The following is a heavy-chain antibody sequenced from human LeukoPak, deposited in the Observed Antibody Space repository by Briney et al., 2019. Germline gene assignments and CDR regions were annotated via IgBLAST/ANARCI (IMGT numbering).Heavy chain of an antibody. V-gene: IGHV1-46*01. J-gene: IGHJ6*02. CDR3: ARDAPARAYYYYGMDV. Sequence: ASVKVSCKASGYTFTSYYMHWVRQAPGQGLEWMGIINPSGGSTSYAQKFQGRVTMTRDTSTSTVYMELSSLRSEDTAVYYCARDAPARAYYYYGMDVWGQGTTVTVSS. CDR1: GYTFTSYY. CDR2: INPSGGST.